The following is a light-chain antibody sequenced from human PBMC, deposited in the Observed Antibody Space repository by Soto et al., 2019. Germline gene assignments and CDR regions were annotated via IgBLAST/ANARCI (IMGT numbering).Light chain of an antibody. CDR2: DAS. CDR1: QDVSNY. Sequence: DIQMTQSPSSLSSSVLDRFTITCQASQDVSNYLNWYQQKLGKAPQLLIYDASNLETGVPSRFSGSGSGTYFSFTISSLQPEDFATYYCQQYSNLITFGQGTRLE. J-gene: IGKJ5*01. CDR3: QQYSNLIT. V-gene: IGKV1-33*01.